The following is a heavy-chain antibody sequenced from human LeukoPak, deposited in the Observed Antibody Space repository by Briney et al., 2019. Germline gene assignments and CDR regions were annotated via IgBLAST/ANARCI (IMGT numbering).Heavy chain of an antibody. D-gene: IGHD6-13*01. V-gene: IGHV3-11*01. Sequence: GGSLRLSCAASGFTFSDYYMSWIRQAPGKGLEWVSYISSSGSTIYYADSVKGRFTISRDNAKNSLYLQMNSLRAEDTAVYYCAILPGYSSGWYEVNYWGQGTLVTVSS. CDR2: ISSSGSTI. CDR1: GFTFSDYY. J-gene: IGHJ4*02. CDR3: AILPGYSSGWYEVNY.